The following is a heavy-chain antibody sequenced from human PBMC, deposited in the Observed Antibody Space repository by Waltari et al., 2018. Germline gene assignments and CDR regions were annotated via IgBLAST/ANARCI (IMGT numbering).Heavy chain of an antibody. J-gene: IGHJ4*02. CDR3: ARDTPGDGIDY. V-gene: IGHV3-74*01. D-gene: IGHD7-27*01. CDR1: GFIFSNYW. Sequence: EVQLVESGGGSVQPGGSLRLSCTASGFIFSNYWIPWVRQVPGKGLLWVSHVDSDGSDWRSPSYADSVKCRFTISRDNAKNTVYLQMNSLRVEDTAVYYCARDTPGDGIDYWGQGTLVTVSS. CDR2: VDSDGSDWRSP.